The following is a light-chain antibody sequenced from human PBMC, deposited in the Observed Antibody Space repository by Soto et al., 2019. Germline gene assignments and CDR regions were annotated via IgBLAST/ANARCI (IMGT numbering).Light chain of an antibody. CDR3: QQCYMGWT. V-gene: IGKV2-30*01. CDR2: KVS. CDR1: QSLVFSDGNTY. J-gene: IGKJ1*01. Sequence: DVVMTQSPLSLSVTLVQPASISCRSSQSLVFSDGNTYLNWFHQRPGQSPRRLIYKVSTRHSGVPDRFSGNGSATDFTFSITSLQPEDFGTYYCQQCYMGWTFGQGTKVDIK.